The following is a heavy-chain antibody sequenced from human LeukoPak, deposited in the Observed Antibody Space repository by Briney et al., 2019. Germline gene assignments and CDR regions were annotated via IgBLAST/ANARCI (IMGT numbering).Heavy chain of an antibody. CDR1: GGSISSYY. J-gene: IGHJ4*02. Sequence: SETLSLTCTVSGGSISSYYWSWIRQPPGKGLEWIGYIYYSGSTNYNPSLKSRVTISVDTPKNQFSLKLSSVTAADTAVYYCASSYDSSGCDYWGQGTLVTVSS. CDR2: IYYSGST. V-gene: IGHV4-59*01. CDR3: ASSYDSSGCDY. D-gene: IGHD3-22*01.